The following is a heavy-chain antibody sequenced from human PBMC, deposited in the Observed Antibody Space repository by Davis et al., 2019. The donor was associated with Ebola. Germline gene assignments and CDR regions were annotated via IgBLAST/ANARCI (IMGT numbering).Heavy chain of an antibody. D-gene: IGHD3-10*01. J-gene: IGHJ4*02. CDR3: ARARFRELLEDY. CDR1: VYTFTSYG. CDR2: ISAYNGNT. Sequence: ASVKVSCKASVYTFTSYGISWVRQAPGQGLEWMGWISAYNGNTNYAQKLQGRVTMTTDTSTSTAYMELRSLRSDDTAVYYCARARFRELLEDYWGQGTLVTVSS. V-gene: IGHV1-18*01.